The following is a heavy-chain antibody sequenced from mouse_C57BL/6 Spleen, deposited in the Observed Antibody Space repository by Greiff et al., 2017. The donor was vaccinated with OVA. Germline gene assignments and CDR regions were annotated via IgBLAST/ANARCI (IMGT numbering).Heavy chain of an antibody. Sequence: EVQLQQSGPELVKPGASVKIPCKASGYTFTDYNMDWVKQSHGKSLEWIGDINPNNGGTIYNQKFKGKATLTADKSSSTAYMQLSSLTSEDSAVYFCARGGLLRDAMDYWGQGTSVTVSS. CDR2: INPNNGGT. V-gene: IGHV1-18*01. CDR3: ARGGLLRDAMDY. CDR1: GYTFTDYN. D-gene: IGHD2-3*01. J-gene: IGHJ4*01.